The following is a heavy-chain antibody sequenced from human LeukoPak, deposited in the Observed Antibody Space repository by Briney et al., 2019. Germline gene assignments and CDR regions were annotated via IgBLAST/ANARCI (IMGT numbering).Heavy chain of an antibody. CDR1: GYTFTSYD. D-gene: IGHD6-19*01. V-gene: IGHV1-8*01. Sequence: ASVKVSCKASGYTFTSYDINWVRQVTGQGLEWMGWMNPNSGNTGYAQKFQGRVTMTRDTSTSTVYMELSSLRSEDTAVYYCARDHGSGWYEYYFDYWGQGTLVTVSS. CDR2: MNPNSGNT. J-gene: IGHJ4*02. CDR3: ARDHGSGWYEYYFDY.